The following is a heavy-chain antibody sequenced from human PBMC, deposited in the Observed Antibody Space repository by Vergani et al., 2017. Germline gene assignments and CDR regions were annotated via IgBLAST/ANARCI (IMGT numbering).Heavy chain of an antibody. J-gene: IGHJ6*03. CDR3: AKPAATHYYYYYMDV. V-gene: IGHV3-30*18. CDR1: GFTFSSYG. Sequence: QVQLVESGGGVVQPGRSLRLSCAASGFTFSSYGMHWVRQAPGKGLEWVAVLSYDGSNKYYAASVKGRFTISRDNSKNTLYLQMNSLRAEDTAVYYCAKPAATHYYYYYMDVWGKGTTVTVSS. CDR2: LSYDGSNK. D-gene: IGHD2-2*01.